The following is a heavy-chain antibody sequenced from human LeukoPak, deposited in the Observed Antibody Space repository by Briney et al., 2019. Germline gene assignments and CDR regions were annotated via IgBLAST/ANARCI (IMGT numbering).Heavy chain of an antibody. J-gene: IGHJ6*03. Sequence: ASVKVPCKVSGYTLTELSTHWVRQAPGKGLEWMGGFDPEDGETIYAQKFQGRVTMTEDTSTDTAYMELSSLRSEDTAVYYCATGTTFYYYMDVWGKGTTVTVSS. CDR3: ATGTTFYYYMDV. CDR2: FDPEDGET. D-gene: IGHD1-7*01. CDR1: GYTLTELS. V-gene: IGHV1-24*01.